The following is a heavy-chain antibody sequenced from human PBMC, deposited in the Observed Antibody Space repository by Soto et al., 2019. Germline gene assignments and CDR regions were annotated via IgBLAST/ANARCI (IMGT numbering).Heavy chain of an antibody. V-gene: IGHV3-30*03. CDR2: ISHDGSDK. CDR3: RKSPDFFCSSATGSRSYCDY. CDR1: GFPFGDFG. Sequence: PEGSLRLSCAASGFPFGDFGMHWLRQAPGKGLEWVAVISHDGSDKFYADSVKARFTISRDNSKNTLYLQMSGLRAEDTAVYYSRKSPDFFCSSATGSRSYCDYWSQGTRVTVSS. J-gene: IGHJ4*02. D-gene: IGHD2-2*01.